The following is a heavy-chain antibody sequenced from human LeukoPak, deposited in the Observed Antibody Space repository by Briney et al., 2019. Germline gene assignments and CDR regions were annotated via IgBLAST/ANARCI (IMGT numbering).Heavy chain of an antibody. V-gene: IGHV1-69*01. Sequence: ASVKVSCKASGGTFSSYAISWVRQAPGQGLEWMGGIIPIFGTANYAQKFQGRVTITADESTSTAYMELSSLRSEDTAVYYCASPKYCRSTSCPPTPFDYWGQGTLVTVSS. CDR3: ASPKYCRSTSCPPTPFDY. CDR1: GGTFSSYA. CDR2: IIPIFGTA. D-gene: IGHD2-2*01. J-gene: IGHJ4*02.